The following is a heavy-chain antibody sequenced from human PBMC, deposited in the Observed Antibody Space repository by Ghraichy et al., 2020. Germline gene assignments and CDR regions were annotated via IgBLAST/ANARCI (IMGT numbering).Heavy chain of an antibody. CDR3: ARGSYSSGWPFDY. CDR2: VSHIGST. Sequence: SETLSLTCDVFGGPFSGYYWTWFRQPPGMGLEWIGEVSHIGSTNYNPSLKSRVTMSVDTSKKQFSLTLSSVTAADTALYYCARGSYSSGWPFDYWGQGTLVTVFS. J-gene: IGHJ4*02. D-gene: IGHD6-19*01. V-gene: IGHV4-34*01. CDR1: GGPFSGYY.